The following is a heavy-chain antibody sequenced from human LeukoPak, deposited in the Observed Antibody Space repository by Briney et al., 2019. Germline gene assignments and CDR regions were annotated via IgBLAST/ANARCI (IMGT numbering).Heavy chain of an antibody. D-gene: IGHD5-18*01. CDR1: GGSISSYY. CDR2: IYTRGST. Sequence: SETLSLTCTVSGGSISSYYWSWIRQPAGKGLEWIGRIYTRGSTNYNPSLKSRVTMSVDTSKNQFSLKLSSVTAADTAVYYCAREVAQGRYSNFDYWGQGTLVTVSS. CDR3: AREVAQGRYSNFDY. V-gene: IGHV4-4*07. J-gene: IGHJ4*02.